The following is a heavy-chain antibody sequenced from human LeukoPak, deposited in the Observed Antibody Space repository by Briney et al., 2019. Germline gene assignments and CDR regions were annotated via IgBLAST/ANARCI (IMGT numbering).Heavy chain of an antibody. Sequence: GGSLRLSCAASGFTFSSYSMNWVRQAPGKGLEWVSSISSSSSYIYYADSVKGRFTISRDNAKNSLYLQMNSLRAEDPAVYYCARDRDYYDSSGYPDYWGQGTLVTVSS. V-gene: IGHV3-21*01. J-gene: IGHJ4*02. CDR3: ARDRDYYDSSGYPDY. CDR2: ISSSSSYI. CDR1: GFTFSSYS. D-gene: IGHD3-22*01.